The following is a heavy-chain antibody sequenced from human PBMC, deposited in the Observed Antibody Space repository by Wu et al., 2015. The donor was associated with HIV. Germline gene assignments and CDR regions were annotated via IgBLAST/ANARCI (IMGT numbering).Heavy chain of an antibody. D-gene: IGHD1-1*01. V-gene: IGHV1-2*02. J-gene: IGHJ3*01. CDR2: INPNSGGT. Sequence: QLVQSGAEVKKPGASVKVSCKASGYTFTGYYIHWVRQAPGQGLEWMGWINPNSGGTNSAQKFAGRVTVTRDTSISTLYMELSRLRSDDTAVYYCAREVTGTTGAFDVWGQGTMVTVSS. CDR3: AREVTGTTGAFDV. CDR1: GYTFTGYY.